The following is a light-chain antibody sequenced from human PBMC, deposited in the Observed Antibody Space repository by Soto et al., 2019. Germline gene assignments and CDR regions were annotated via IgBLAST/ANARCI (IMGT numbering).Light chain of an antibody. CDR3: YHRRYWSYT. V-gene: IGKV3-11*01. Sequence: EIVLTQSPATLSLSPGERATLSCRASQSVSNYLAWYQQKPGQAPRLLIYAASNRATGIPARFSGSGSRTDFNLTLTSLEPHPFAVSSCYHRRYWSYTFGPGTKVDIK. CDR1: QSVSNY. J-gene: IGKJ3*01. CDR2: AAS.